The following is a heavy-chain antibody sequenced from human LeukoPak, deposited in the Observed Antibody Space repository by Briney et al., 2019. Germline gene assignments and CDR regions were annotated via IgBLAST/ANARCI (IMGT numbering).Heavy chain of an antibody. J-gene: IGHJ4*02. Sequence: GVSLRLSCAASGFTFSAYVMHWVRQAPGKGLEWVAILWYDGSNEYYADSVKGRFTMSRDNSKNTLHLQMNSLRAEDTAVYYCARVRADSSGHDIDYWGQGTLVTVSS. CDR1: GFTFSAYV. CDR3: ARVRADSSGHDIDY. CDR2: LWYDGSNE. V-gene: IGHV3-33*01. D-gene: IGHD3-22*01.